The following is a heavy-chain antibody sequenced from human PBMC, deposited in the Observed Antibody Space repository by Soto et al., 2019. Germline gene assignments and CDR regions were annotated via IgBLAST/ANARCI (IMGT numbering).Heavy chain of an antibody. Sequence: SETLSLSCTVSGGSIRSGGYYWSWVRQNPRRGLEWIGNIYYSGNTYYNPSLKSRLTISVDTSKNQFSLNLSSVTAADTAVYYCARDRLMATAGTARHYFGLDVWGQGTTVTVSS. CDR3: ARDRLMATAGTARHYFGLDV. J-gene: IGHJ6*02. CDR2: IYYSGNT. D-gene: IGHD5-18*01. V-gene: IGHV4-31*03. CDR1: GGSIRSGGYY.